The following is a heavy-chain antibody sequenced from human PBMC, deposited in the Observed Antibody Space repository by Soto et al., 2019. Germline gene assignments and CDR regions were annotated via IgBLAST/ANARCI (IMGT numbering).Heavy chain of an antibody. D-gene: IGHD3-22*01. J-gene: IGHJ3*02. CDR3: AGARITMIVVRGGLGDAFDI. V-gene: IGHV1-69*13. CDR1: GGTFSSYA. CDR2: IIPIFGTA. Sequence: GASVKVSCKASGGTFSSYAISWVRQAPGQGLEWMGGIIPIFGTANYAQKFQGRVTITADESTSTAYMELSSLRSEDTAVYYCAGARITMIVVRGGLGDAFDIWGQGTMVTVSS.